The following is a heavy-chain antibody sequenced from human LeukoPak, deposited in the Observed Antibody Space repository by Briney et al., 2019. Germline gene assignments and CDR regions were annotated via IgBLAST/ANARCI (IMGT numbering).Heavy chain of an antibody. Sequence: ASVKVSCKASGYTFTSYAMHWVRQAPGQRLEWMGWINAGNGNTKYPQKFQGRVTITRDTSASTAYMELSSLRSEDTAVYYCARDRDGSYLDYWGQGTLVTVSS. CDR3: ARDRDGSYLDY. D-gene: IGHD5-24*01. CDR1: GYTFTSYA. J-gene: IGHJ4*02. V-gene: IGHV1-3*01. CDR2: INAGNGNT.